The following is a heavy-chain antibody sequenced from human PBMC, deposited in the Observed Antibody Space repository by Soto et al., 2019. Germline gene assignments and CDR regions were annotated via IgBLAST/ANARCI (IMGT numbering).Heavy chain of an antibody. J-gene: IGHJ6*01. CDR2: ISAYNGNT. V-gene: IGHV1-18*01. D-gene: IGHD3-10*01. CDR3: ARDLITMVRGVTHYYYGMDV. Sequence: QVQLVQSGAEVKKLGASVKVSCKASGYTFTSYGISWVRQAPGQGLEWMGWISAYNGNTNYAQKLQGRVTMTTDTGASTAYMELSSLSAADTPVYYCARDLITMVRGVTHYYYGMDVWGQGTTVTLSS. CDR1: GYTFTSYG.